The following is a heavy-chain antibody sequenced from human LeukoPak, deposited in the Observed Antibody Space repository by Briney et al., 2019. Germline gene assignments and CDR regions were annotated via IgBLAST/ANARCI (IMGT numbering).Heavy chain of an antibody. D-gene: IGHD6-13*01. CDR3: ARKYACNSSWLS. Sequence: SETLSLTCTVSGGSISSSSYYWGWIRQPPGKGLEWIGSIYYSGSTYYNPSLKSRVTISVDTSKNQFSLKLSSVTAADTAVYYCARKYACNSSWLSWGQGTLVTVSS. J-gene: IGHJ5*02. CDR2: IYYSGST. V-gene: IGHV4-39*07. CDR1: GGSISSSSYY.